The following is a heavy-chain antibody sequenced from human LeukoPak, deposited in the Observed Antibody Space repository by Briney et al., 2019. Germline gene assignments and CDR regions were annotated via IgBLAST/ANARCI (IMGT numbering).Heavy chain of an antibody. CDR3: ARGVGANGS. J-gene: IGHJ4*02. D-gene: IGHD1-26*01. V-gene: IGHV3-21*01. CDR1: GFTFSSYE. Sequence: PGGSLRLSCAASGFTFSSYEMNWVRQAPGKGLEWVSSISSSSSYIYYADSVKGRFTISRDNAKNSLYLQMNSLRAEDTAVYYCARGVGANGSWGQGTLVTVSS. CDR2: ISSSSSYI.